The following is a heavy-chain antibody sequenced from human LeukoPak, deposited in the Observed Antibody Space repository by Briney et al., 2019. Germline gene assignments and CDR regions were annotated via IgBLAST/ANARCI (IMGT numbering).Heavy chain of an antibody. CDR3: ARDWVPATAIHLNWFDP. J-gene: IGHJ5*02. CDR2: INHSGST. CDR1: GGSFSGYY. D-gene: IGHD2-21*02. V-gene: IGHV4-34*01. Sequence: PSETLSLTCAVYGGSFSGYYWSWIRQPPGKGLERIGEINHSGSTNYNPSLKSRVTISVDASKNQFSLKLSSVTAADTAVYYCARDWVPATAIHLNWFDPWGQGTLVTVSS.